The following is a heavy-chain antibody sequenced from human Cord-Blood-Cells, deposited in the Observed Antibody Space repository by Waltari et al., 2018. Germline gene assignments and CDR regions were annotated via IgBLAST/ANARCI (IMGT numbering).Heavy chain of an antibody. CDR1: GGSISSSSYY. J-gene: IGHJ2*01. CDR3: ASALGAARPNWYFDL. Sequence: QLQLQESGPGLVKPSETLSLTCTVSGGSISSSSYYWGWIRQPPGKGLEWIGSIYYSGSTYYNPSLTSRVTISVDTSKNQFSLKLSSVTAADTAVYYCASALGAARPNWYFDLWGRGTLVTVSS. D-gene: IGHD6-6*01. V-gene: IGHV4-39*01. CDR2: IYYSGST.